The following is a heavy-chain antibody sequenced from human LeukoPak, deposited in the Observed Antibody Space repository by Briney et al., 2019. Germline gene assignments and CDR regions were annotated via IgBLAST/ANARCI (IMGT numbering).Heavy chain of an antibody. V-gene: IGHV3-23*01. CDR1: GFTFSRHG. Sequence: PEGTLRLSCVASGFTFSRHGMNWVRQAPGKGLEWVSGISPSGDIKYYVDSVKGRFTISRDNSKNTLYLQMNSLRAEDTAVYYCAKGFVVVPFDYWGQGTLVTVSS. CDR2: ISPSGDIK. J-gene: IGHJ4*02. D-gene: IGHD2-21*01. CDR3: AKGFVVVPFDY.